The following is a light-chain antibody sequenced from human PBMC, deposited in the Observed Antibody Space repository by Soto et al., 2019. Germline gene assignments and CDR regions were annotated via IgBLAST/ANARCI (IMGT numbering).Light chain of an antibody. Sequence: QSVLTQPASVSGSPGQSITISCTGTSSDVGNYNYVSWYQQQSGKAPKLNIYEVSNRPSGVSNRFSGSKSGNTASPTISGLQAEDEADYYCSSFTSSRAYVFGIGTKVTVL. J-gene: IGLJ1*01. CDR2: EVS. V-gene: IGLV2-14*01. CDR1: SSDVGNYNY. CDR3: SSFTSSRAYV.